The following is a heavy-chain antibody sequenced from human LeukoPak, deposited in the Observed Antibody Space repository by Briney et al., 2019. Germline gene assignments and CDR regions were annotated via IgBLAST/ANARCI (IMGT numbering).Heavy chain of an antibody. Sequence: GASVKVSCKASGYTFTSYGISWVRQAPGQGLEWMGWISAYNGNTNYAQKLQGRVTMTTDTSTSTAYMELRSLRSDDTAVYYCARVVAAADTFDYYYGMDVWGQGTTVTVSS. D-gene: IGHD6-13*01. CDR3: ARVVAAADTFDYYYGMDV. J-gene: IGHJ6*02. CDR1: GYTFTSYG. V-gene: IGHV1-18*01. CDR2: ISAYNGNT.